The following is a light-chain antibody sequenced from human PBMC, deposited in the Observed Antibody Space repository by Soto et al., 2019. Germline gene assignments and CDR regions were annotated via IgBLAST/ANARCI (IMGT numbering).Light chain of an antibody. Sequence: DIQMTQSPSSLSASVGDRVTITCRASQSISSYLNWYQQKPGKAPKLLIYAASSLQSGVPSRFSSSGSGTDFTLTISSLQPEDFATYYCQQSYSTPRFTFGPGTKVDIK. CDR3: QQSYSTPRFT. CDR1: QSISSY. CDR2: AAS. J-gene: IGKJ3*01. V-gene: IGKV1-39*01.